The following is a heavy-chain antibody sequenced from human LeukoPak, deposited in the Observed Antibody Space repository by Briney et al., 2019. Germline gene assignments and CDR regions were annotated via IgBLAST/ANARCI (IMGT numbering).Heavy chain of an antibody. Sequence: GGSLRLSCAASGFTLSSYAMSWVRQAPGKGLEWVSGISGSGGSTYYADSVKGRFTISRDKSKNTLYLQMNSLRAEDTAVCYCAKDYGDYGLYYYGMDVWGQGITVTVS. CDR3: AKDYGDYGLYYYGMDV. CDR1: GFTLSSYA. V-gene: IGHV3-23*01. J-gene: IGHJ6*02. D-gene: IGHD4-17*01. CDR2: ISGSGGST.